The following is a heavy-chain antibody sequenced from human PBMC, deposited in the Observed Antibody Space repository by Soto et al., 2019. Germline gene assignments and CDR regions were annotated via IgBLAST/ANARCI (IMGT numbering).Heavy chain of an antibody. CDR3: ASLEQAYYYYGMDV. V-gene: IGHV5-10-1*01. Sequence: LGESLKISCKGSGYSFTSYWISWVRQMPGKGLEWMGRIDPSDSYTNYSPSFQGHVTISADKSISTAYLQWSSLKASDTAMYYCASLEQAYYYYGMDVWGQGTTVTVSS. J-gene: IGHJ6*02. CDR2: IDPSDSYT. D-gene: IGHD3-3*01. CDR1: GYSFTSYW.